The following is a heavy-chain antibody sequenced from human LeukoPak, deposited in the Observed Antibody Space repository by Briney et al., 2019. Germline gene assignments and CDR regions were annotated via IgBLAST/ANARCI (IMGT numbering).Heavy chain of an antibody. CDR1: GFTFSNYD. Sequence: GGSLRLSCAASGFTFSNYDMTWVRQAPGKGLEWVSVISDSGGSTYYADSVKGRFTISRDNSKNTLYQQMNSLRAEDTAVYYCAKDFSRAYYSFDSWGQGTRVTVSS. V-gene: IGHV3-23*01. CDR2: ISDSGGST. J-gene: IGHJ4*02. D-gene: IGHD3-10*01. CDR3: AKDFSRAYYSFDS.